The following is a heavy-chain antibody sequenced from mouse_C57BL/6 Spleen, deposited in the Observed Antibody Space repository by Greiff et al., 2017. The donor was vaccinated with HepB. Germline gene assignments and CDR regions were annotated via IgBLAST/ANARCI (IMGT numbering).Heavy chain of an antibody. Sequence: QVQLQQPGAELVKPGASVKLSCKASGYTFTSYWMHWVKQRPGQGLEWIGMIHPNSGSTNYNEKFKSKATLTVDKSSSTAYMQLSSLTSEDSAVYYCEVYYGYDGPFAYWGQGTLVTVSA. CDR2: IHPNSGST. CDR3: EVYYGYDGPFAY. CDR1: GYTFTSYW. J-gene: IGHJ3*01. D-gene: IGHD2-2*01. V-gene: IGHV1-64*01.